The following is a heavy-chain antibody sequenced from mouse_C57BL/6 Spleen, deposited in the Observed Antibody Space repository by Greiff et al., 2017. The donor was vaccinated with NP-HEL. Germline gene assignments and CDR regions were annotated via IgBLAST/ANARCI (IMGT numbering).Heavy chain of an antibody. V-gene: IGHV14-4*01. J-gene: IGHJ4*01. CDR1: GFNIKDDY. Sequence: DVKLQESGAELVRPGASVKLSCTASGFNIKDDYMHWVKQRPEQGLEWIGWIDPENGDTEYASKFQGKATITADTSSNTAYLQLSSLTSEDTAVYYCTTGDYGSSYEDAMDYWGQGTSVTVSS. CDR3: TTGDYGSSYEDAMDY. D-gene: IGHD1-1*01. CDR2: IDPENGDT.